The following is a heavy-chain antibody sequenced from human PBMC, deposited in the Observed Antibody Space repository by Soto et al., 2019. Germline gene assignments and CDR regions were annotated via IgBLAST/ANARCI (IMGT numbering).Heavy chain of an antibody. J-gene: IGHJ4*02. V-gene: IGHV4-4*07. CDR1: CGSIYTYS. Sequence: SETLSLTGTVSCGSIYTYSWTWLRQPAGKGLEWIGHIYSSGSANYNPSLKSRVSMSVDTSKNQFSLKLNSVTAADTAVYYCATIVGANDYWGQGALVTVSS. D-gene: IGHD1-26*01. CDR3: ATIVGANDY. CDR2: IYSSGSA.